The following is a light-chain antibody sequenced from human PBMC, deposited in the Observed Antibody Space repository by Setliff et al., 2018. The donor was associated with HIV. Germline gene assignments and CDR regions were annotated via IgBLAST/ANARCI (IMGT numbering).Light chain of an antibody. V-gene: IGLV1-47*01. Sequence: GSSSNIGSNYVYWYQQLPGTAPKLLIYRSNQRPSGVPDRFSASKSGTSASLAISGLRSEDEADYYCAAWDDMAAYVFGTGTKVTVL. J-gene: IGLJ1*01. CDR1: SSNIGSNY. CDR2: RSN. CDR3: AAWDDMAAYV.